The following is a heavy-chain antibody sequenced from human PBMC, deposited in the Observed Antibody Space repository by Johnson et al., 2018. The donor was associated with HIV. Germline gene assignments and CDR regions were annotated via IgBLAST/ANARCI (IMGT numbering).Heavy chain of an antibody. D-gene: IGHD2-15*01. CDR2: INWNGGST. V-gene: IGHV3-20*04. CDR1: GFTFDNYG. CDR3: AREIGYCSGGSCYLAFDF. Sequence: VQLVESGGGVVRPGGSLRLSCAASGFTFDNYGMSWVRQAPGKGLEWVSGINWNGGSTGYADSVKGRFTISRDNAKNSLYLQMNSLRVEYTALYYCAREIGYCSGGSCYLAFDFWGQGTMVTVSS. J-gene: IGHJ3*01.